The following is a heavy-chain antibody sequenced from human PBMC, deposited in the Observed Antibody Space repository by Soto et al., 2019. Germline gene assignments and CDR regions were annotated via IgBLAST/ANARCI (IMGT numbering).Heavy chain of an antibody. J-gene: IGHJ4*02. Sequence: SETLSLTCAAQNGSLGGYYWSWIRQPPGKGLEWVGETASSGSTYFTRPLKRRLSTSVDRSKNSVHLKLSSVTAADTAVYFCASDVGYTYGFSVYWGPGTLVTVSS. CDR1: NGSLGGYY. D-gene: IGHD5-18*01. CDR3: ASDVGYTYGFSVY. CDR2: TASSGST. V-gene: IGHV4-34*01.